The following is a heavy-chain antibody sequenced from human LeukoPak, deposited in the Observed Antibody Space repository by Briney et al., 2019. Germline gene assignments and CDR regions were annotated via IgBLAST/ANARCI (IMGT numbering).Heavy chain of an antibody. CDR3: TMSPERWLQLRRYFDY. D-gene: IGHD5-24*01. V-gene: IGHV3-49*04. Sequence: RSPRLSCTASGFTFGDYAMSWVRQAPGKGLEWVGFIRSKAYGGTTEYAASVKGRYTISRDDSKSIAYLQMNSLKTEDTAVYYCTMSPERWLQLRRYFDYWGQGTLVTDSP. CDR1: GFTFGDYA. CDR2: IRSKAYGGTT. J-gene: IGHJ4*02.